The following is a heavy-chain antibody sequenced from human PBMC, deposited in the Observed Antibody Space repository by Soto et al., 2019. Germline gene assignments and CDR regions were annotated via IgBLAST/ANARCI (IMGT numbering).Heavy chain of an antibody. CDR2: IYSGDRT. CDR3: ARDIPLYSFGYQRGNYFDY. J-gene: IGHJ4*02. Sequence: PGGSLRLSCVVSGRTVSSNSMNWVRQAPGKGLEWVSVIYSGDRTSYADSVKGRFSISRDTSRNMLYLQMSIVTVEDTAVYYCARDIPLYSFGYQRGNYFDYWGQGALVTVSS. D-gene: IGHD3-22*01. CDR1: GRTVSSNS. V-gene: IGHV3-66*01.